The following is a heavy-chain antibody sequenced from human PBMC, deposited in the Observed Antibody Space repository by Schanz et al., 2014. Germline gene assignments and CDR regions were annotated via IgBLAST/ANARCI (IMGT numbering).Heavy chain of an antibody. CDR2: IFYTGYT. Sequence: QLQLQESGPGLVKPSETLSLTCTVSGGSISSSSYYWGWIRQPPGKGLEWIGHIFYTGYTYNNPSRGSRVTMSVDTSKNNFSLSRNAAAAADAAVYYCARSPGDCPGWFDSWGQGTLVTVSS. J-gene: IGHJ5*01. CDR3: ARSPGDCPGWFDS. D-gene: IGHD2-21*02. CDR1: GGSISSSSYY. V-gene: IGHV4-39*02.